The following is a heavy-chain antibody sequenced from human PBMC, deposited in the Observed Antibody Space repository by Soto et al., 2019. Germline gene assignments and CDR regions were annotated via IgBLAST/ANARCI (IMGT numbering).Heavy chain of an antibody. D-gene: IGHD3-10*01. CDR3: ARNVGSSGSSRWFDT. CDR1: GFTLSNYG. CDR2: IWYDGTTT. Sequence: QVQLVESGGGVVQPGRSLTLSCVASGFTLSNYGMHWVRQAPGKGLEWVAVIWYDGTTTYSADSVKGRFSISRDNSKNALVLQLGSLRAEDAAVYYCARNVGSSGSSRWFDTWGQGTLVTVSS. J-gene: IGHJ5*02. V-gene: IGHV3-33*01.